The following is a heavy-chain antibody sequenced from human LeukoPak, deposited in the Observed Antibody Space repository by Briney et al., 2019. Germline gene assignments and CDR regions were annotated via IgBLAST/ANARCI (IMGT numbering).Heavy chain of an antibody. D-gene: IGHD3-9*01. CDR3: AKNRGYFDWSYYYYYMDV. V-gene: IGHV4-34*01. CDR2: INHSGST. J-gene: IGHJ6*03. Sequence: PSETLSLTCAVYGGSFSGYYWSWIRQPPGKGLEWIGEINHSGSTNYNPSLKSRVTISVDTSKNQFSLKLSSVTAADMAVYYCAKNRGYFDWSYYYYYMDVWGKGTTVTVSS. CDR1: GGSFSGYY.